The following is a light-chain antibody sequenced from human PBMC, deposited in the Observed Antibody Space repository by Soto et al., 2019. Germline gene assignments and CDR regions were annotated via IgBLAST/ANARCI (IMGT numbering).Light chain of an antibody. CDR1: HGISTW. Sequence: DIQMTQSPSSVSASVGDRVTITCRASHGISTWLAWYQQRPGKAPKLLISAASTLQSGVPSRFSGSGSGTDFALTISRLEPEDSAVYYCHQYDNAPFTFGPGTRVGIK. J-gene: IGKJ3*01. CDR2: AAS. CDR3: HQYDNAPFT. V-gene: IGKV1-12*01.